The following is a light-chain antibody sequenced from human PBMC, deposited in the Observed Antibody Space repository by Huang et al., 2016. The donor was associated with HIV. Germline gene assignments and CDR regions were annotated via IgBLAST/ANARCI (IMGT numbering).Light chain of an antibody. CDR3: QQYHGVPWT. CDR1: QGIINS. J-gene: IGKJ1*01. Sequence: DIQMTQSPSSLSASVGDKVAITCRASQGIINSLAWYQQKPGKAPKLLLYAVSKLEGGVTSRFSGSGSGAVYTLTISSLQPEDVAVYHCQQYHGVPWTFGQGTKVEVK. CDR2: AVS. V-gene: IGKV1-NL1*01.